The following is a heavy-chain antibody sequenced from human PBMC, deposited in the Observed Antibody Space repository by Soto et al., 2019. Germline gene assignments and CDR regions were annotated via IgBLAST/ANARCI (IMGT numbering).Heavy chain of an antibody. Sequence: EVQLVESGGVVVQPGGSLRLSCAASGFTFDDYTMHWVRQAPGKGLEWVSLISWDGGSTYYADSVKGRFTISRDNSKNSLYLQMNSLRTEDTALYYCAKYIGSSTSCYGWRFADAFDIWGQGTMVTVSS. V-gene: IGHV3-43*01. D-gene: IGHD2-2*01. CDR1: GFTFDDYT. CDR2: ISWDGGST. CDR3: AKYIGSSTSCYGWRFADAFDI. J-gene: IGHJ3*02.